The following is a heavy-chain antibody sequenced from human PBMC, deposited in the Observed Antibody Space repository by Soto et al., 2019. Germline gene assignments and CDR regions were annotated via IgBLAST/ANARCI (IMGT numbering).Heavy chain of an antibody. D-gene: IGHD3-16*01. V-gene: IGHV3-23*01. CDR2: ITKTGRST. CDR3: TKDGDAYVFAFDK. J-gene: IGHJ3*02. Sequence: EVQLLESGGGLVQPGGSLRLSCATSGFSFSNYGMNWVRQAPGKGLEWVSGITKTGRSTFIADSVRGRFTISRDNFKNIMYLQMNSLRVDHTALYYCTKDGDAYVFAFDKWGQGTMVTVTS. CDR1: GFSFSNYG.